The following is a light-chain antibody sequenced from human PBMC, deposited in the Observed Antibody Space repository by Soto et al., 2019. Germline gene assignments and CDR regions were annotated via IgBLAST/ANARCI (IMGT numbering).Light chain of an antibody. V-gene: IGLV2-23*02. CDR3: CSYAGSSSNWV. J-gene: IGLJ3*02. Sequence: QSALTQPASVSGSPGQSITISCTGTSSDVGNYNRVSWYQQHPDKAPKLMIHEVSKRPSGVSNRFSGSKSGNTASLTISGLQAEDEAAYYCCSYAGSSSNWVFGGGTKLTVL. CDR1: SSDVGNYNR. CDR2: EVS.